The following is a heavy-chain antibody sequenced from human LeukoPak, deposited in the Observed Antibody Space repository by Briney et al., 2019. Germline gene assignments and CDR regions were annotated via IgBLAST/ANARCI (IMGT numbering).Heavy chain of an antibody. Sequence: TSETLSLTCTVSGGSISNYYWTWIRQPPGKGLEWIGYIYYTGATSYNPSLKSRVTISVDTSKNQFSLKLTSVTAADTAVYYCAKYGGSGWVIDYWGQGTPVTVSS. CDR3: AKYGGSGWVIDY. CDR1: GGSISNYY. J-gene: IGHJ4*02. CDR2: IYYTGAT. V-gene: IGHV4-59*08. D-gene: IGHD6-19*01.